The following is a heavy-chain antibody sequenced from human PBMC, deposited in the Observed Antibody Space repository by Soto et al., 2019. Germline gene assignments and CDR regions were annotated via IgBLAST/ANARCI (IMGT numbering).Heavy chain of an antibody. J-gene: IGHJ4*02. CDR1: GFTFSSYA. D-gene: IGHD1-7*01. CDR3: ATYPADNWNSIRFGFDY. Sequence: EVQLLESGGGLVQPGGSLRLSCAASGFTFSSYAMSWVRQAPGKGLEWVSAISGSGGSTYYADSVKGRFTISRDNSKNTLYLNMNSLRAEDTAVYYCATYPADNWNSIRFGFDYWGQGTLVTVSS. V-gene: IGHV3-23*01. CDR2: ISGSGGST.